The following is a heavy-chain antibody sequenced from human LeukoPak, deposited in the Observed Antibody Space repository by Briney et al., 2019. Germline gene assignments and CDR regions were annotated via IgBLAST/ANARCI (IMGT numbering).Heavy chain of an antibody. CDR2: MRGSGGST. D-gene: IGHD2-15*01. CDR3: AKDRGCSGGSCDYYYGMDV. CDR1: GFIFSSYA. V-gene: IGHV3-23*01. Sequence: PGGSLRLSCAASGFIFSSYAMSWVRQAPGKGLEWVSGMRGSGGSTYYADSVKGRFTISRDNFKNTLSLQMNSLRAEDTAVYYCAKDRGCSGGSCDYYYGMDVWGQGTTVTVSS. J-gene: IGHJ6*02.